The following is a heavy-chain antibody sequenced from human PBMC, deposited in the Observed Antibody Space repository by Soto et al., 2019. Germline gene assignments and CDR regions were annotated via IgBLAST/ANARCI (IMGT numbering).Heavy chain of an antibody. CDR1: GGSISSYY. J-gene: IGHJ6*02. V-gene: IGHV4-59*12. D-gene: IGHD1-1*01. CDR2: IYYSGST. Sequence: SETLSLTCTVSGGSISSYYWSWIRQPPGKGLEWIGYIYYSGSTNYNPSLKSRVTISVDTSKNHFSLRLTSVTAADTAVYYCSRDLWVEPELYYYGMDVWGQGTTVTVSS. CDR3: SRDLWVEPELYYYGMDV.